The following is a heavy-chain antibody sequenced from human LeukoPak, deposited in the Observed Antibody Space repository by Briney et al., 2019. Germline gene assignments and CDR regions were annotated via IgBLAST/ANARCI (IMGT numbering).Heavy chain of an antibody. CDR1: GFTFSNAW. Sequence: GGSLRLSCAASGFTFSNAWMSWVRQAPRKGLEWVGRIKSKTDGGTTDYAAPVKGRFAISRDDSKNTLYLQMNSLKTEDTAVYYCTIDLSLYRDAFDIWGQGTMVTVSS. CDR2: IKSKTDGGTT. J-gene: IGHJ3*02. V-gene: IGHV3-15*01. D-gene: IGHD1-14*01. CDR3: TIDLSLYRDAFDI.